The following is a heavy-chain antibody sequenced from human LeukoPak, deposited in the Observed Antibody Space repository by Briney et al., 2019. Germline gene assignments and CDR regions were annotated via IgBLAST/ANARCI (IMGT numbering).Heavy chain of an antibody. V-gene: IGHV4-39*01. CDR1: GGSISSSSYY. CDR3: ARSGDLRLEWLFH. J-gene: IGHJ4*02. D-gene: IGHD3-3*01. CDR2: IHYSGST. Sequence: SETLSLTCTVSGGSISSSSYYWGWIRQPPGKGLEWIGSIHYSGSTYYNPSLKSRVTISVDTSKNQFSLKLSSVTAADTAVYYCARSGDLRLEWLFHWGQGTLVTVSS.